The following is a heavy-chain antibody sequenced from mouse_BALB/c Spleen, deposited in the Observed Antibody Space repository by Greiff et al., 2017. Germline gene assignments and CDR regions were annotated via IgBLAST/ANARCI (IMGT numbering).Heavy chain of an antibody. Sequence: EVQRVESGGGLVKPGGSLKLSCAASGFTFSDYYMYWVRQTPEKRLEWVATISDGGSYTYYPDSVKGRFTISRDNAKNNLYLQMSSLKSEDTAMYYFARDRGEDSTWFAYWGQGTLVTVSA. J-gene: IGHJ3*01. CDR2: ISDGGSYT. V-gene: IGHV5-4*02. CDR1: GFTFSDYY. CDR3: ARDRGEDSTWFAY.